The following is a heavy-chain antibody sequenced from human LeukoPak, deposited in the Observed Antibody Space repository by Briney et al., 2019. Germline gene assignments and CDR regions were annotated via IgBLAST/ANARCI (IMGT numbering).Heavy chain of an antibody. Sequence: SETLSLTCAVSGGSFSGFYWSWVSQSPGKGLEWIGEVNHGGATNYSPSLKSRVTISIDTSKIQFSLKLTSVTAADTAVYYCARGPPYHYDSSGYYRFDHWGQGTLVTVSS. CDR1: GGSFSGFY. CDR3: ARGPPYHYDSSGYYRFDH. CDR2: VNHGGAT. J-gene: IGHJ4*02. D-gene: IGHD3-22*01. V-gene: IGHV4-34*01.